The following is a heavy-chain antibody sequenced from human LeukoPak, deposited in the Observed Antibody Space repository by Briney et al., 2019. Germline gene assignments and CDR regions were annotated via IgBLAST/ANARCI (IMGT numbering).Heavy chain of an antibody. CDR1: GFTFDDYG. CDR3: ARRLYYYDSRGYQYYFDY. CDR2: INWNGGST. Sequence: GGSLRLSCAASGFTFDDYGMSWVRQAPGKGLEWVSGINWNGGSTGYADSVKGRFTISRDNAKNSLFLQMNSLRAEDTALYYCARRLYYYDSRGYQYYFDYWGQGTLVTVSS. J-gene: IGHJ4*02. V-gene: IGHV3-20*04. D-gene: IGHD3-22*01.